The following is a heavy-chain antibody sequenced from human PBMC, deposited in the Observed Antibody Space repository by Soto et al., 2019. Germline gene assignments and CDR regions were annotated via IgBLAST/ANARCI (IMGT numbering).Heavy chain of an antibody. CDR2: VNPASGST. J-gene: IGHJ4*02. Sequence: ASVKVSCKTSGYTFTNYYIHWMRQAPGQGLEWMGLVNPASGSTSYAQKFQGRVTMTSDASTTTVYMDLSSLKSEDTAVYYCAKGSSGCYIHYFGSWGQGTLVTVSS. D-gene: IGHD3-22*01. CDR1: GYTFTNYY. V-gene: IGHV1-46*01. CDR3: AKGSSGCYIHYFGS.